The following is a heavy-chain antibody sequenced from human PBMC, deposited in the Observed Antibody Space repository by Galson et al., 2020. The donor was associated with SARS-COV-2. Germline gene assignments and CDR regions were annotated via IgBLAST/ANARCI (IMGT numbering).Heavy chain of an antibody. D-gene: IGHD3-3*01. CDR3: ARNRFQYYDFWTNWFGP. V-gene: IGHV1-18*01. CDR2: ISAYNGNT. J-gene: IGHJ5*02. CDR1: GYTFTSYG. Sequence: ASVKVSCKASGYTFTSYGISWVRQAPGQGLEWMGWISAYNGNTNYAQKLQGRVTMTTDTSTSTAYMELRSLRSDDTAVYYCARNRFQYYDFWTNWFGPWGQGTLVTVSS.